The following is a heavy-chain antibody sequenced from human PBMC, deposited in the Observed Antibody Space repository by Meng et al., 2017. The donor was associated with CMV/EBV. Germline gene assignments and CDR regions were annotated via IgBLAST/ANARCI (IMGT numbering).Heavy chain of an antibody. CDR1: GFSFNYYG. CDR2: IRYDGSNK. V-gene: IGHV3-30*02. Sequence: GESLKISCAASGFSFNYYGMHWVRQAPDKGLEWVAFIRYDGSNKYYADSVEGRFTISRDNSKNTLYLQINSLRAEDTAVYYCAKDWSVGSEDFDCWGQGTLVTVSS. J-gene: IGHJ4*02. D-gene: IGHD3-3*01. CDR3: AKDWSVGSEDFDC.